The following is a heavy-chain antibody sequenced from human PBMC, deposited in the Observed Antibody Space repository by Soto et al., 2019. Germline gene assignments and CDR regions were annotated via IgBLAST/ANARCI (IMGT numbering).Heavy chain of an antibody. CDR2: IKSKPAGGTA. D-gene: IGHD3-16*01. Sequence: EVQLVESGGGLVKPGGSLRLSCAASGFTFSNAWMNWVRQAPGKGLEWVVRIKSKPAGGTADYAAPVEGRFTISRDDSKNTLYLQMNSLKTDDIAVYYCATGGGYYGLDYWGQGTLVTVSS. V-gene: IGHV3-15*07. CDR3: ATGGGYYGLDY. J-gene: IGHJ4*02. CDR1: GFTFSNAW.